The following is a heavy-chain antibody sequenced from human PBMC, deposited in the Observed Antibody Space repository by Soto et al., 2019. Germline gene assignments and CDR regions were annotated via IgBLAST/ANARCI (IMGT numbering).Heavy chain of an antibody. CDR3: VSSPYYYYMDV. Sequence: QVQLQESGPGLVKPSETLSLTCTVSGGSISSYYWSWIRQPPGKGLEWIGYIHNSGSTNYNPSLKSRGTISVDTSKNQFSLKLSSVTAADTAVYYCVSSPYYYYMDVWGKGTTVTVSS. V-gene: IGHV4-59*01. CDR2: IHNSGST. J-gene: IGHJ6*03. CDR1: GGSISSYY.